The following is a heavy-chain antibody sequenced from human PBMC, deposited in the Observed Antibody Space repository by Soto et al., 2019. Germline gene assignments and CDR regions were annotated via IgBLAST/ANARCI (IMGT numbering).Heavy chain of an antibody. D-gene: IGHD1-7*01. CDR1: GYTFTSYY. CDR3: ARSEAVFLRQNYYYYYGMYV. J-gene: IGHJ6*02. Sequence: GASVKVSCKASGYTFTSYYVHWVRQAPGQGLEWMGWINPNTGGTNYAQKFQGWVTMTRDTSISTAYMELSRLRSDDTAMYYCARSEAVFLRQNYYYYYGMYVWGQGTTVPVSS. V-gene: IGHV1-2*04. CDR2: INPNTGGT.